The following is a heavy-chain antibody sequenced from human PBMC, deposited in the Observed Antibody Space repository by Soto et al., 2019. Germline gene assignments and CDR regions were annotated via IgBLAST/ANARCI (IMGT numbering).Heavy chain of an antibody. V-gene: IGHV3-30*03. J-gene: IGHJ1*01. D-gene: IGHD4-17*01. CDR1: GFTFSSYG. CDR2: ISNDGSNQ. CDR3: ARGLIDYGGNSGEYFQH. Sequence: GGSLRLSCAASGFTFSSYGMQWVRQAPGKGLEWVAGISNDGSNQNYADSVKGRSTISRDNSKNTLYLQMNSLRAEDTAVYYCARGLIDYGGNSGEYFQHWGQGTLVTVSS.